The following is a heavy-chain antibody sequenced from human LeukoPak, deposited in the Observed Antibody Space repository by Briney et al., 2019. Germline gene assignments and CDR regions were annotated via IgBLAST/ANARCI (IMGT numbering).Heavy chain of an antibody. CDR3: ARDNSVGDNAWWFDP. J-gene: IGHJ5*02. D-gene: IGHD1-26*01. V-gene: IGHV1-8*02. CDR1: GGTFSSYA. Sequence: ASVKVSCKASGGTFSSYAISWVRQAPGQGLEWMRWINPNSGGTNYAQKFQGRVTMTRDMSTSTDYMELSSLRSEDTAIYYCARDNSVGDNAWWFDPWGQGTLVTVSS. CDR2: INPNSGGT.